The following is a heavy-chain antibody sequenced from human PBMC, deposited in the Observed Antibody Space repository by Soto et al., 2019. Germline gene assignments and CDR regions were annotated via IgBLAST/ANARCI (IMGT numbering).Heavy chain of an antibody. D-gene: IGHD2-15*01. CDR1: GITLSSYW. CDR2: ISGDGSST. Sequence: EMQLVESGGGLVQPGGSLRLSCAASGITLSSYWMHWVRQAPGKGPVWVSRISGDGSSTDYADSVKGRFTISRDNAKNTLYLQMDSLRADDTAVYFCARGGGYSAQYYWGQGTLVTVSS. J-gene: IGHJ4*02. CDR3: ARGGGYSAQYY. V-gene: IGHV3-74*01.